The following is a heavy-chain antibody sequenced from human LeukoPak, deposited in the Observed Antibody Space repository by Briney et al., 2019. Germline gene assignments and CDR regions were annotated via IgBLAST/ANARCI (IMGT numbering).Heavy chain of an antibody. V-gene: IGHV1-46*01. D-gene: IGHD1-26*01. CDR1: GDTFTTYY. CDR3: ATVSGDRIIRTLDY. J-gene: IGHJ4*02. Sequence: ASVKVSCKASGDTFTTYYMHWVRQAPGQGFEWMGIINPSGGSTSYAQKSQGRVTMTSDTSTSTVHMVLSSLRSEDTAVYYCATVSGDRIIRTLDYWGQGTLVTVSS. CDR2: INPSGGST.